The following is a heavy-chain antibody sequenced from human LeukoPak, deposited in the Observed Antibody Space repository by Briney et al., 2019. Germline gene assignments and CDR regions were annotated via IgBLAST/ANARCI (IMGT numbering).Heavy chain of an antibody. Sequence: SETLSLTCTVSGGSISSGGYYWSWIRQPPGKGLEWIGYIYHSGSTYYNPSLKSRVTISVDRSKNQFSLKLSSVTAADTAVYYCARRYSSSWYHFDYWGQGTLVTVSS. D-gene: IGHD6-13*01. V-gene: IGHV4-30-2*01. CDR1: GGSISSGGYY. J-gene: IGHJ4*02. CDR2: IYHSGST. CDR3: ARRYSSSWYHFDY.